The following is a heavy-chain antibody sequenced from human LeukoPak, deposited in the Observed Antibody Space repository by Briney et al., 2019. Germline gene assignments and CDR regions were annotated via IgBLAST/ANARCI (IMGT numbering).Heavy chain of an antibody. D-gene: IGHD1-26*01. J-gene: IGHJ4*02. CDR2: IYYTGST. CDR3: ATHRGVGQFDY. V-gene: IGHV4-59*01. Sequence: SETLSLTCNVSGGSISTYYWTWIRQPPGKGLEWIGYIYYTGSTNYNPSLKSRVTISVDTSKNQFSLKLSSVTAADTAVYYCATHRGVGQFDYWGQGTLVTVSS. CDR1: GGSISTYY.